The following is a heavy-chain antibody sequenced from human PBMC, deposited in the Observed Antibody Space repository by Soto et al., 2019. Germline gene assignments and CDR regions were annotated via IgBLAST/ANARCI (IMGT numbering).Heavy chain of an antibody. Sequence: EVQLQESGGGLVQPGGSLRLFCAASGITIRNYPMSWVRQAPGKGLDWASGSSGSGDRTYYADSAKGRFTISKDFSKNSLSLQLDSLRVEDTAVYFCVKDDGGNPSTEPHWGQGTLGTVSS. CDR3: VKDDGGNPSTEPH. CDR2: SSGSGDRT. J-gene: IGHJ4*02. D-gene: IGHD2-15*01. CDR1: GITIRNYP. V-gene: IGHV3-23*01.